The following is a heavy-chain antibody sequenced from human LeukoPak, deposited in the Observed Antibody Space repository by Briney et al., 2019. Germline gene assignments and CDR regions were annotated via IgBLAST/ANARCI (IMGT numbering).Heavy chain of an antibody. D-gene: IGHD6-13*01. CDR1: GGTFSSYA. Sequence: SVKVSCKASGGTFSSYAISWVRQAPGQGLEWMGGIIPIFGTANCAQKFQGRVTITADESTSTAYMELSSLRSEDTAVYYCARDRGRRTAAGTYYYYGMDVWGKGTTVTVSS. CDR3: ARDRGRRTAAGTYYYYGMDV. V-gene: IGHV1-69*13. J-gene: IGHJ6*04. CDR2: IIPIFGTA.